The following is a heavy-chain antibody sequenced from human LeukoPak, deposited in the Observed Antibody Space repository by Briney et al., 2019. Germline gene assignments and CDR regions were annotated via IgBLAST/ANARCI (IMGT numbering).Heavy chain of an antibody. CDR1: GFTFSDYY. V-gene: IGHV3-74*01. D-gene: IGHD6-13*01. CDR3: AKGGSRHADY. J-gene: IGHJ4*02. CDR2: INSDGSST. Sequence: GGSLRLSCAASGFTFSDYYMHWVRQAPGKGLVWVSRINSDGSSTSYADSVKGRFTISRDNAKNTLYLQMNSLRGEDTAVYYCAKGGSRHADYWGQGTLVTVSS.